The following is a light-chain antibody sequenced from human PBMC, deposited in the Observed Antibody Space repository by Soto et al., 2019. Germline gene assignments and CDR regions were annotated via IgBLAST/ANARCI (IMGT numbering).Light chain of an antibody. J-gene: IGKJ1*01. CDR3: QQYYNPPRT. Sequence: DIVMTQSPDSLAVSLGERATINCKSSQSVLYSSNNKNYLAWYQQKPGQPPKLLIYWASIRESGVPDRFSGSGSGTDFTLTISSLQAEDVAVYYCQQYYNPPRTFGQGTNVEVK. V-gene: IGKV4-1*01. CDR2: WAS. CDR1: QSVLYSSNNKNY.